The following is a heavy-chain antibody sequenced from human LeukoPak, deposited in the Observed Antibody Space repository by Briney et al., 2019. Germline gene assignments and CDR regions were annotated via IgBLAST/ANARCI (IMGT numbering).Heavy chain of an antibody. CDR2: IYPGDSDT. CDR1: GYSFTTYW. CDR3: ARTTMVRGVIPWFDP. V-gene: IGHV5-51*01. D-gene: IGHD3-10*01. Sequence: GESLKISCKGSGYSFTTYWIGWVRQMPGKGLEWMGIIYPGDSDTRYSPSFQGQVTISTDKSISTAYLQWSSLKASDTAMYYCARTTMVRGVIPWFDPWGQGTLVTVSS. J-gene: IGHJ5*02.